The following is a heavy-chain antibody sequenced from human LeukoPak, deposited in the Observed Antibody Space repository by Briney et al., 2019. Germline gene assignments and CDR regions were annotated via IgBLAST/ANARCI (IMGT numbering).Heavy chain of an antibody. CDR2: INPNSGGT. Sequence: ASVKVSCKASGYTFTGYYMHWVRQAPGQGLEWMGWINPNSGGTNYAQKFQGRVTMTRDTSISTAYMELSRLRSDDAAVYYCAINPSSSWYKGYYWGQGTLVTVSS. CDR1: GYTFTGYY. V-gene: IGHV1-2*02. J-gene: IGHJ4*02. D-gene: IGHD6-13*01. CDR3: AINPSSSWYKGYY.